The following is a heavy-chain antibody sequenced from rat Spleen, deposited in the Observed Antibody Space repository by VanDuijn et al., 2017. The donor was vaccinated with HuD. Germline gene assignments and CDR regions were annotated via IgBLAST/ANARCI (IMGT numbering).Heavy chain of an antibody. D-gene: IGHD1-6*01. CDR2: MSYDGSSF. CDR3: TRDRILRSTGFDY. CDR1: GFTFSNYD. V-gene: IGHV5-20*01. Sequence: EVQLVESGGGLVQPGGSMKLSCAASGFTFSNYDMAWVRQAPTKGLEWVASMSYDGSSFYYRDSVKGRFTISRENAKSSLYLQMDSLRSEDTATYYCTRDRILRSTGFDYWGQGVMVTVSS. J-gene: IGHJ2*01.